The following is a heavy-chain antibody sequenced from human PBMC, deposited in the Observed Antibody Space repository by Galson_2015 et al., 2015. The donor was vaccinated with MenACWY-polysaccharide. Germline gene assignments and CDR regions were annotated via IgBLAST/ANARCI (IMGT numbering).Heavy chain of an antibody. CDR2: INPNSGAT. J-gene: IGHJ4*02. D-gene: IGHD1-26*01. V-gene: IGHV1-2*02. Sequence: SVKVSCKASGYTFTGYYMHWVRQAPGQGLEWMGWINPNSGATNYAQKFQGRVTMTRDTSSSTAYMELTRLRSDDTAVYYCARAHSGTFWAQDYWGQGALVTVSS. CDR1: GYTFTGYY. CDR3: ARAHSGTFWAQDY.